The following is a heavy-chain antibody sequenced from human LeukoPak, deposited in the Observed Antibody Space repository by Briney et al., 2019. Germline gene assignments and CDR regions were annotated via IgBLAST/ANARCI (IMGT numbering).Heavy chain of an antibody. CDR3: ARDTDHYFDY. Sequence: ASVKVSCKASGYTFTSYGVAWVRQAPGQGLEWMGWISAQYGNTIYAQHLQGRVIMTADTSTTTVYLELRNLRSDDMAVYYCARDTDHYFDYWGQGTLVTISS. CDR1: GYTFTSYG. V-gene: IGHV1-18*03. J-gene: IGHJ4*02. CDR2: ISAQYGNT.